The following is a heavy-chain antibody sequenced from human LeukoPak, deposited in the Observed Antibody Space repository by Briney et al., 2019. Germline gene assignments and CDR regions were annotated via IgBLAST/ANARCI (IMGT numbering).Heavy chain of an antibody. Sequence: GASVKVSCKASGYTFTGYYMHWVRQAPGQGLEWMGWINPNSGGTNYAQKFQGRVTMTRDTSISTAYTELSRLRSDDTAVYYCARHKAAAGTLFDPWGRGTLVTVSS. D-gene: IGHD6-13*01. CDR2: INPNSGGT. CDR3: ARHKAAAGTLFDP. J-gene: IGHJ5*02. CDR1: GYTFTGYY. V-gene: IGHV1-2*02.